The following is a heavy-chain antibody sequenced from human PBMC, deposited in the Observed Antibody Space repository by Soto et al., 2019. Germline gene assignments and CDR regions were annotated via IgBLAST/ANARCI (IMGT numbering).Heavy chain of an antibody. V-gene: IGHV4-59*01. CDR1: GGSISSYY. CDR3: ARAEAEVVKWGQFDP. D-gene: IGHD3-22*01. CDR2: IYYSGST. J-gene: IGHJ5*02. Sequence: QVQLQESGPGLVKPSETLSLTCTVSGGSISSYYRSWIRQPPGKGLEWIGYIYYSGSTNYNPSLKSRVTISVDTSKNQFSLKLSSVTAADTAVYYCARAEAEVVKWGQFDPWGQGTLVTVSS.